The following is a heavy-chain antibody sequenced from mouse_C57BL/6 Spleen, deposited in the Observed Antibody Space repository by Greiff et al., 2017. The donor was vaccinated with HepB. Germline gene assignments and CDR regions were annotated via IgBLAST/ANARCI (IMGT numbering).Heavy chain of an antibody. V-gene: IGHV5-17*01. CDR1: GFTFSDYG. D-gene: IGHD2-4*01. Sequence: EVHLVESGGGLVKPGGSLKLSCAASGFTFSDYGMHWVRQAPEKGLEWVAYISSGSSTIYYADTVKGRFTISRDNAKNTLFLQMTSLRSEDTAMYYCARGDYDGEYYFDYWGQGTTLTVSS. CDR3: ARGDYDGEYYFDY. CDR2: ISSGSSTI. J-gene: IGHJ2*01.